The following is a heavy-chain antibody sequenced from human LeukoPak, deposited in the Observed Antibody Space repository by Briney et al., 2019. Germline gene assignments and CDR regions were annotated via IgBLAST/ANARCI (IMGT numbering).Heavy chain of an antibody. Sequence: SETLSLTCAVYGGSFSGYYWSWIRQPPGKGLEWIGEINHSGSTNYNPSLKSRVTISVDTSKNQFSLKLSSVTAIDTAVYFCARHPYYYDSSDSYYHFEHWGQGTLVTVSS. CDR3: ARHPYYYDSSDSYYHFEH. CDR2: INHSGST. V-gene: IGHV4-34*01. J-gene: IGHJ4*02. D-gene: IGHD3-22*01. CDR1: GGSFSGYY.